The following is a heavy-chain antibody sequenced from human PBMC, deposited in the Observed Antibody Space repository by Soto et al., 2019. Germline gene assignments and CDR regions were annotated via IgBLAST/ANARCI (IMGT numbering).Heavy chain of an antibody. CDR1: GYTFTSYG. D-gene: IGHD2-2*01. CDR2: ISAYNGNT. J-gene: IGHJ4*02. CDR3: ARVALYCSSTSCYLERIDY. V-gene: IGHV1-18*01. Sequence: ASVKVSCKASGYTFTSYGISWVRQAPGQGLEWMGWISAYNGNTNYAQKLQGRVTMTTDTSTSTAYMELRSLRSDDTAVYYCARVALYCSSTSCYLERIDYWGQGTLVTVSS.